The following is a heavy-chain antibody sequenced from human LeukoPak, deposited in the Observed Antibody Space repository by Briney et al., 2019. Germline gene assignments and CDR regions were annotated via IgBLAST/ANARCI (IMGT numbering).Heavy chain of an antibody. Sequence: GEPLNISCKASGYSFTSYWIAWVRQTPGKGLELMGFIYPTDSDTTYTPSFQGQVTIPVDKTINTAYLQWRSLKASDSAIYYCAYGDNAFDLWGQGTMVTVSP. CDR1: GYSFTSYW. V-gene: IGHV5-51*01. D-gene: IGHD4-17*01. CDR3: AYGDNAFDL. CDR2: IYPTDSDT. J-gene: IGHJ3*01.